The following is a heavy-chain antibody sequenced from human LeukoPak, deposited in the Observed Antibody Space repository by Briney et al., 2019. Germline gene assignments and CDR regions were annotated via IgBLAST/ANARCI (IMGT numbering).Heavy chain of an antibody. V-gene: IGHV4-59*08. CDR1: GDSIGPYY. D-gene: IGHD3-10*01. Sequence: PSETLSLTCTVSGDSIGPYYWSWIRQPPGKGLEWIGCIYYTGTTNYNPSLKSRVTMSVDRSKNQISLNLSSVTAADAAVYYCARHAFLSGSYLDSWGQGTLVTVSS. CDR2: IYYTGTT. J-gene: IGHJ4*02. CDR3: ARHAFLSGSYLDS.